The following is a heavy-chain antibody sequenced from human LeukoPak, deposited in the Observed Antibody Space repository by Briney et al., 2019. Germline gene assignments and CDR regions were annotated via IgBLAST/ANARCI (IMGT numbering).Heavy chain of an antibody. J-gene: IGHJ4*02. Sequence: ASVKVSCKVSGYTLTELSMHWVRQAPGKGLEWMGGFDPEDGETIYAQKFQGWVTMTRDTSISTAYMELSRLRSDDTAVYYCASSPGGSYYFDYWGQGTLVTVSS. V-gene: IGHV1-24*01. CDR1: GYTLTELS. D-gene: IGHD1-26*01. CDR2: FDPEDGET. CDR3: ASSPGGSYYFDY.